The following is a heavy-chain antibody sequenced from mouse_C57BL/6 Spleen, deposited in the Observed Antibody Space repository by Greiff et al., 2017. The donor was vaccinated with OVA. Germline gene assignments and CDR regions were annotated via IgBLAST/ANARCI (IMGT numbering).Heavy chain of an antibody. CDR2: IYPGDGDT. Sequence: VQLQESGPELVKPGASVKISCKASGYAFSSSWMNWVKQRPGKGLEWIGRIYPGDGDTNYNGKFKGKATLTADKSSSTAYMQLSSLTSEDSAVYFCARLDAYFDYWGQGTTLTVSS. CDR3: ARLDAYFDY. CDR1: GYAFSSSW. J-gene: IGHJ2*01. V-gene: IGHV1-82*01.